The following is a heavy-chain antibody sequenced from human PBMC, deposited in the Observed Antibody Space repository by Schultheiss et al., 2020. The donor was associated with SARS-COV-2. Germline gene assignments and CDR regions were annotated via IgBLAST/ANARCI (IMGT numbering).Heavy chain of an antibody. CDR3: ARRGYCSGGSCYWREPPQH. CDR2: IYYSGST. V-gene: IGHV4-39*01. J-gene: IGHJ1*01. D-gene: IGHD2-15*01. CDR1: GGSISSSSYY. Sequence: SQTLSLTCTVSGGSISSSSYYWGWIRQPPGKGLEWIGSIYYSGSTYYNPSLKSRVTISVDTSKNQFSLKLSSVTAADTAVYYCARRGYCSGGSCYWREPPQHWGQGTLVTVSS.